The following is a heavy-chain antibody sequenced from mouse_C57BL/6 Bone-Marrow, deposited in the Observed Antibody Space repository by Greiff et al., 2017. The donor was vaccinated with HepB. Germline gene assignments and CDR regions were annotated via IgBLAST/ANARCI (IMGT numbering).Heavy chain of an antibody. V-gene: IGHV1-19*01. J-gene: IGHJ3*01. CDR3: ARSGDGYPFAY. CDR2: INPYNGGT. Sequence: DVKLQESGPVLVKPGASVKMSCKASGYTFTDYYMNWVKQSHGKSLEWIGVINPYNGGTSYNQKFKGKATLTVDKSSSTAYMELNSLTSEDSAVYYCARSGDGYPFAYWGQGTLVTVSA. D-gene: IGHD2-3*01. CDR1: GYTFTDYY.